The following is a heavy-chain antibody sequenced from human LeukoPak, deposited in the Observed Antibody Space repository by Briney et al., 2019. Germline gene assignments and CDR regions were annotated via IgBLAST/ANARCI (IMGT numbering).Heavy chain of an antibody. V-gene: IGHV4-4*08. CDR3: ARDNSVEDTAWWFDP. CDR2: LYYSGST. D-gene: IGHD4-23*01. CDR1: GGSISSYY. J-gene: IGHJ5*02. Sequence: SETLSLTCTVSGGSISSYYWSWIRQPPGKGLEWIGYLYYSGSTNYNPSLKSRVTISVDTSKNQFSLKLSSVTAADTAVYYCARDNSVEDTAWWFDPWGQGTLVTVSS.